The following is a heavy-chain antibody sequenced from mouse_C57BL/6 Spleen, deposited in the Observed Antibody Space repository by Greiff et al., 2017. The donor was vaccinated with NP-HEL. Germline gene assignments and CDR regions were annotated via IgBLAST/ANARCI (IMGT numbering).Heavy chain of an antibody. CDR1: GYTFTDYE. J-gene: IGHJ3*01. V-gene: IGHV1-15*01. Sequence: QVQLQQSGAELVRPGASVTLSCKASGYTFTDYEMHWVKQTPVHGLEWIGAIDPGTGGTAYNQKFKGKAILTADKSSSTAYMELRSLTSEDSAVYYCTRLYYDYEGHWGQGTLVTVSA. CDR3: TRLYYDYEGH. CDR2: IDPGTGGT. D-gene: IGHD2-4*01.